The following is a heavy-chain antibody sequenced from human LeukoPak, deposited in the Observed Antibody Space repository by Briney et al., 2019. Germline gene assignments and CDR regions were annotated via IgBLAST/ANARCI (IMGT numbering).Heavy chain of an antibody. Sequence: GGSLRLSCAASGFTFSSYAMHWVRQAPGKGLEWVTVIWYDGTNKYYADSVKGRFTISRDSSKNTLYLQMSSLRAEDTAVYYCARARIDYWGQGTLVTVSS. V-gene: IGHV3-33*01. D-gene: IGHD1-14*01. CDR3: ARARIDY. CDR1: GFTFSSYA. J-gene: IGHJ4*02. CDR2: IWYDGTNK.